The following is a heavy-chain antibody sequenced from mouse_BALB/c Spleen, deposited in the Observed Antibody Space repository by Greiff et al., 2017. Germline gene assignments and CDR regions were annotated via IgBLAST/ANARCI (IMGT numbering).Heavy chain of an antibody. V-gene: IGHV4-2*02. CDR1: GFDFSRYW. J-gene: IGHJ4*01. CDR2: INPGSSTI. Sequence: EVKVIESGGGLVQPGGSLNLSCAASGFDFSRYWMSWARQAPEKGQEWIGEINPGSSTINYTPSLKDKFIISRDNAKNTLYLQMSKVRSEDTALYYCARRRGYYAMDYWGQGTSVTVSS. CDR3: ARRRGYYAMDY.